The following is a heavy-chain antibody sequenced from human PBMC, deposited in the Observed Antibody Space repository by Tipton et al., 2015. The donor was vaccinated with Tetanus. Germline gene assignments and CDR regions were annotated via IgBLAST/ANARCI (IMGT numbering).Heavy chain of an antibody. CDR2: INGGGNEK. J-gene: IGHJ4*02. CDR1: GFTFSSHW. CDR3: VRDFAEFDY. Sequence: SLRLSCAASGFTFSSHWMSWVRQVPGKGLEWVANINGGGNEKYYVDSVKGRFTISRDNAKNSLYLQMNSLRGEDTAVYYCVRDFAEFDYWGQGTLVTVSS. V-gene: IGHV3-7*01.